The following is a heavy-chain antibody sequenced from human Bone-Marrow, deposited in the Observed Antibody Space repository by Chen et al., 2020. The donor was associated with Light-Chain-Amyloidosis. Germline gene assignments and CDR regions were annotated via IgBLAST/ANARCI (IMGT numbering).Heavy chain of an antibody. CDR2: ISGSGGSR. Sequence: SWVRQAPGKGLEWVSTISGSGGSRYYGDSVKGRLTISRDNSKNALFLQMNSLRAEDTAVYYCAKDISYDDILPGYPADAFDIWGQGTMVTVSS. J-gene: IGHJ3*02. CDR3: AKDISYDDILPGYPADAFDI. D-gene: IGHD3-9*01. V-gene: IGHV3-23*01.